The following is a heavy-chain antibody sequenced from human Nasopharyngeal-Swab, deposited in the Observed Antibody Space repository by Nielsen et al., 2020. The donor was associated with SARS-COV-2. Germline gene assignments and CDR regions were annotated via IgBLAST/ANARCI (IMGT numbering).Heavy chain of an antibody. Sequence: SETLSLTCSLNGVSFSGYHWGWIRQSPGKRLEWIGDITRSGNTNYNPAFKSRVIISVATSKDEFSLKLTSVTAADTAIYFCARVNNGGGIVPASYSFFMDVWGKGTSVAVSS. CDR2: ITRSGNT. CDR1: GVSFSGYH. V-gene: IGHV4-34*01. CDR3: ARVNNGGGIVPASYSFFMDV. D-gene: IGHD2-2*01. J-gene: IGHJ6*03.